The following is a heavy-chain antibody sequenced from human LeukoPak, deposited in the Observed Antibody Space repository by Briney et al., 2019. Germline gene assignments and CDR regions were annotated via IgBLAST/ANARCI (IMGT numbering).Heavy chain of an antibody. CDR3: AREYSYGYPALDY. CDR1: GFTFSSYA. J-gene: IGHJ4*02. CDR2: IYYSGST. D-gene: IGHD5-18*01. Sequence: GSLRLSCAASGFTFSSYAMSWVRQAPGKGLEWIGYIYYSGSTNYNPSLKSRVTISVDTPKNQFSLKLSSVTAADTAVYYCAREYSYGYPALDYWGQGTLVTVSS. V-gene: IGHV4-59*01.